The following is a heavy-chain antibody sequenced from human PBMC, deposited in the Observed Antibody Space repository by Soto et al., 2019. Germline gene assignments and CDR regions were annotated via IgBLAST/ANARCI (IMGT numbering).Heavy chain of an antibody. CDR1: GFTFSNYA. V-gene: IGHV3-23*01. D-gene: IGHD2-8*01. CDR3: AKRRGTNAILHPFDV. J-gene: IGHJ6*04. CDR2: ISGSGDNT. Sequence: EVQLLESGGGLVQPGGSLRLSCAASGFTFSNYALTWVRQAPGKGLEWVSAISGSGDNTYYADSVKGRFTISRDNSKNTLYLQMNSLTAEDTAVYYCAKRRGTNAILHPFDVCGKGTTVTVSS.